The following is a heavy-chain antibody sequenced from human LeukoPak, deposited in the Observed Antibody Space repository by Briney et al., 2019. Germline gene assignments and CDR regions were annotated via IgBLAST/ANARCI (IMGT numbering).Heavy chain of an antibody. J-gene: IGHJ5*02. CDR1: GGSISSSSYY. CDR3: ARALITMVRGVTDWFDP. D-gene: IGHD3-10*01. Sequence: SETLSLTCTVSGGSISSSSYYWGWIRQPPGKGLEWIGSIYYSGSTYYNPSLKSRVTISVDTSKNQFSLKLSSVTAADTAVYYCARALITMVRGVTDWFDPWGQGTLVTVSS. V-gene: IGHV4-39*07. CDR2: IYYSGST.